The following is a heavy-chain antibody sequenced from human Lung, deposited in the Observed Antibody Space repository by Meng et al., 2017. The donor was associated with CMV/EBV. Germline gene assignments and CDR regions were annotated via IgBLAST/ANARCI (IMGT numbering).Heavy chain of an antibody. J-gene: IGHJ4*02. CDR3: ARGFQVTV. V-gene: IGHV4-34*01. Sequence: SDTLSLTCAVYGGSFSGYYWSWSRQPPGKGLEWTGEINHSGDTKYNPSLKSRVTISVDTSKNQFSLKLSSVTAADTALYYCARGFQVTVWGQGTLVTVSS. CDR2: INHSGDT. D-gene: IGHD2-21*02. CDR1: GGSFSGYY.